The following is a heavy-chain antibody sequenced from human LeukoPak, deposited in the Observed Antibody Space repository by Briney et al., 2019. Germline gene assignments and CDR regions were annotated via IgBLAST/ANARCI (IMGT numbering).Heavy chain of an antibody. J-gene: IGHJ6*03. CDR2: IKEDGGEK. CDR1: GFTFSNYW. D-gene: IGHD2-8*02. V-gene: IGHV3-7*01. Sequence: PGGSLRLSCAASGFTFSNYWMSWVRQAPGKGLEWVANIKEDGGEKYYVDSVKGRFTISRDNAKNSLYLQMNSLRAEDTAVYYCARDPSLTTGYYYYMDVWGKGTTVTVSS. CDR3: ARDPSLTTGYYYYMDV.